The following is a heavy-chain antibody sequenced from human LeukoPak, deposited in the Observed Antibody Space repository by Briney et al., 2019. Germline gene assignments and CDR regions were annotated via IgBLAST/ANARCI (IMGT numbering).Heavy chain of an antibody. Sequence: ASVKVSCKASGYTFTGYYIDWVRHAPGQGLEWMGWINSDSGGTNYAQKFQGRVTMTRDTSTSTAYMELSSLRSDETAFYYCARDTITVTTPYFDYWGQGTLVTVPS. D-gene: IGHD4-17*01. V-gene: IGHV1-2*02. J-gene: IGHJ4*02. CDR1: GYTFTGYY. CDR2: INSDSGGT. CDR3: ARDTITVTTPYFDY.